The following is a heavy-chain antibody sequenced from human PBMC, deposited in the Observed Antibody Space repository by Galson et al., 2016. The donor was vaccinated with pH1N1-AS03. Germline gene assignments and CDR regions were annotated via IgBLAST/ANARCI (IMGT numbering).Heavy chain of an antibody. Sequence: SLRLSCAASGFTFSSYWMDWVRQAPGKGPVWIARTNSDGRSTNYADSVKGRFTISRDNARNTLYLQLTSLSAEDTAVYFCARGPLWVVRTGYYFDLWGPGTLVTVAS. CDR1: GFTFSSYW. V-gene: IGHV3-74*01. D-gene: IGHD2-21*01. CDR3: ARGPLWVVRTGYYFDL. J-gene: IGHJ4*02. CDR2: TNSDGRST.